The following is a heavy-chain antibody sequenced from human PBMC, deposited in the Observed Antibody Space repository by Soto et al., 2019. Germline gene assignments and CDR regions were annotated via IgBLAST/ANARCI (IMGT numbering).Heavy chain of an antibody. J-gene: IGHJ5*02. V-gene: IGHV1-2*02. CDR1: GYTFTAYY. CDR2: INPNSGVT. Sequence: QVQLVKSGAEVKKPGASVKVCCKASGYTFTAYYMHWVRQAPGQGLEWMGLINPNSGVTSYAPKFQDRVNMARDTSISTAYMELDRLKSDETAVYYCARTGVFARDLVAWGQGTLVTVSS. D-gene: IGHD7-27*01. CDR3: ARTGVFARDLVA.